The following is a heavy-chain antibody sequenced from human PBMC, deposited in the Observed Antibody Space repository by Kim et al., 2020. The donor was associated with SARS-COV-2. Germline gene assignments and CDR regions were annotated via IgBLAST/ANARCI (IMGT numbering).Heavy chain of an antibody. CDR1: GGSISSGCYY. Sequence: SETLSLTCTVSGGSISSGCYYWSWIRPRQGKDLEGIGYIYYSTNTNYNPSLKSRVTISVDTSKNQFSLRLSSVTAAATAVYYCARGRITIFGVVTEFDYWGPGTLVSVSS. CDR3: ARGRITIFGVVTEFDY. J-gene: IGHJ4*02. D-gene: IGHD3-3*01. CDR2: IYYSTNT. V-gene: IGHV4-31*03.